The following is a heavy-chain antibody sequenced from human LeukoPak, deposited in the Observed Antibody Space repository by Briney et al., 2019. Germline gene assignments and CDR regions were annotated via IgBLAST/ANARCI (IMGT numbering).Heavy chain of an antibody. D-gene: IGHD2-2*01. CDR1: GFTFSSYA. V-gene: IGHV3-23*01. J-gene: IGHJ4*02. Sequence: GGSLRLSCAASGFTFSSYAMSWVRQAPGKGLEWVSAISGSGGSTYYADSVKGRFTISRDNSKNTLYLQMNSLRAEDTAVYYCANVGYCSSTSCPTHFDYWGQGTLVTASS. CDR2: ISGSGGST. CDR3: ANVGYCSSTSCPTHFDY.